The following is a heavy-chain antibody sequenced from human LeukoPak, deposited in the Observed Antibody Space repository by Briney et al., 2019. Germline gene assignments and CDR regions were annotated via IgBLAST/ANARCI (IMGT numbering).Heavy chain of an antibody. Sequence: GGSLRLSCAASGFTFSSYSMNWVRQAPGKGLEGVSSISSSSSYIYYADSVKGRFTISRDNAKNSLYLQMNSLRAEDTAVYYCARDCGDSYGYPTDYYYYYMDVWGKGTTVTVSS. CDR2: ISSSSSYI. D-gene: IGHD5-18*01. CDR3: ARDCGDSYGYPTDYYYYYMDV. CDR1: GFTFSSYS. J-gene: IGHJ6*03. V-gene: IGHV3-21*01.